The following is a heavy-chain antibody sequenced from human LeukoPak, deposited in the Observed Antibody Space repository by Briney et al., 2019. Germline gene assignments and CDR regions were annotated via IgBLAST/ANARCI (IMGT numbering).Heavy chain of an antibody. D-gene: IGHD1-14*01. CDR1: GASISGHY. CDR2: ISHIGST. J-gene: IGHJ3*02. Sequence: PSETLSLTCTVSGASISGHYLTWIRQPPGKGLEWIGYISHIGSTSYNPSLKSRVTISVDTSKNQFSLKLTSVTAADTAVYYCARDRISINALDMWGQGTMVTVSS. V-gene: IGHV4-59*11. CDR3: ARDRISINALDM.